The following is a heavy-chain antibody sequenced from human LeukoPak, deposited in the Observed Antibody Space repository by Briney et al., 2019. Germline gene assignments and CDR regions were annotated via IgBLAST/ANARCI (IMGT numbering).Heavy chain of an antibody. D-gene: IGHD6-19*01. Sequence: GGSLRLSCAPSGFTFSSYAMSWVRQAPGKGLEWVSAISGSGGSTYYADSVKGRFTISRDNSKNTLYLQMNSLRAEDTAVYYCTKGRQWLVGYYWGQGTLVTVSS. CDR1: GFTFSSYA. V-gene: IGHV3-23*01. J-gene: IGHJ4*02. CDR3: TKGRQWLVGYY. CDR2: ISGSGGST.